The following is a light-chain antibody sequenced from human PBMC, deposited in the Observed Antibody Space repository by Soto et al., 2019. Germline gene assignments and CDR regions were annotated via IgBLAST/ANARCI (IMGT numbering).Light chain of an antibody. CDR3: QSYDSSLSGSGV. Sequence: QSVLTQPPSVSGALGQRVTISCTGSSSNIGAGYDVHGYQQLPGTAPKLLIYGNNNRPSGVPDRFSGSKSGTSASLAITGLQAEDEGDYYCQSYDSSLSGSGVFGGGTKLTVL. CDR1: SSNIGAGYD. J-gene: IGLJ2*01. V-gene: IGLV1-40*01. CDR2: GNN.